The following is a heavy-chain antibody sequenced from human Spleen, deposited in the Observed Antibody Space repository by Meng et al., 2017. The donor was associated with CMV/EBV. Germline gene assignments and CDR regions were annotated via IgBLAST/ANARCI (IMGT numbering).Heavy chain of an antibody. D-gene: IGHD3-22*01. CDR1: FSGYY. CDR2: INHSGST. V-gene: IGHV4-34*01. CDR3: ASGVAYYDSSGYYYGPSQLDY. Sequence: FSGYYWSVIRQPPGKGLEWIGEINHSGSTNYNPSLKSRVTISVDTSKNQFSLKLSSVTAADTAVYYCASGVAYYDSSGYYYGPSQLDYWGQGTLVTVSS. J-gene: IGHJ4*02.